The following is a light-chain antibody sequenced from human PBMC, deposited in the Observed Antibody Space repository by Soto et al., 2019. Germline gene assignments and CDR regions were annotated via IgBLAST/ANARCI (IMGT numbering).Light chain of an antibody. Sequence: QSVLTQPPSVSAAPGQKVTISCSGSSSNIGNNYVSWYQQLPGTAPKLLIYDNSKRPSGIPDRFSGSKSGTSATLGITGLQTGEEADYYCGTWDSSLSAYVFGTGTKLTVL. J-gene: IGLJ1*01. CDR2: DNS. CDR3: GTWDSSLSAYV. CDR1: SSNIGNNY. V-gene: IGLV1-51*01.